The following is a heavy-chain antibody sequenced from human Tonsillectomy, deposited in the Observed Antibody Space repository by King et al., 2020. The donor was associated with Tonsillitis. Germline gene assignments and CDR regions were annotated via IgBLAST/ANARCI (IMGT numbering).Heavy chain of an antibody. CDR3: ARGTQYYDFWSGYSTTRCYFDY. J-gene: IGHJ4*02. D-gene: IGHD3-3*01. Sequence: VQLVESGAEVKKPGASVKGSCKASGYTFTSYDINWVRQATGQGLEWMGWMNPNSGNTGYAQKFQGRVTMTRNTSISTAYMELSSLGSEDTAVYYCARGTQYYDFWSGYSTTRCYFDYWGQGTLVTVSS. CDR2: MNPNSGNT. V-gene: IGHV1-8*01. CDR1: GYTFTSYD.